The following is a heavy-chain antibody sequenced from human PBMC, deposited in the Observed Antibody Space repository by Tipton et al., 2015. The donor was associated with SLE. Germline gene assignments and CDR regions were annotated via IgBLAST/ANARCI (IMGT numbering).Heavy chain of an antibody. CDR3: ARDRDLWSGNDAFDI. D-gene: IGHD3-3*01. CDR2: VWYDGTSE. CDR1: GFTFNNYG. Sequence: SLRLSCAASGFTFNNYGMHWVRQAPDKGLEWVAVVWYDGTSEYYADSVKGRFTISRDNSENTLSLQMNSLRVEDTAVYYCARDRDLWSGNDAFDIWGQGTMVTVSS. V-gene: IGHV3-33*01. J-gene: IGHJ3*02.